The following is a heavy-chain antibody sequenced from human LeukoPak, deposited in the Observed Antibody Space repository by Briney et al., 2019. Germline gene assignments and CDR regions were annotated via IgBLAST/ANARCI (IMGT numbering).Heavy chain of an antibody. Sequence: GGSLRLSCAASGFSFSSYGMHWVRQAPGKGLEWVAVIWYDGSNRYYADSVKGRFTISRDNSKNTLYLQMNSLRAEDTAVYYCARGSYYALPIDYWGQGTLATVSS. D-gene: IGHD3-10*01. J-gene: IGHJ4*02. CDR2: IWYDGSNR. CDR1: GFSFSSYG. CDR3: ARGSYYALPIDY. V-gene: IGHV3-33*01.